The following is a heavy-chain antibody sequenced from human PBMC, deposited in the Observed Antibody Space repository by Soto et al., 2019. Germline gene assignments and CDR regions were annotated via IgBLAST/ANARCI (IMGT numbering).Heavy chain of an antibody. V-gene: IGHV1-8*01. CDR1: GYTFTSYD. CDR3: ARYSSSWYSYYYYSMDV. D-gene: IGHD6-13*01. Sequence: GASVKVSCKASGYTFTSYDINWVRQATGQGLEWMGWMNPNSGNTGYAQKFQGRVTMTRNTSISTAYMELSSLRSEDTAVYYCARYSSSWYSYYYYSMDVWGQGTTVTVSS. J-gene: IGHJ6*02. CDR2: MNPNSGNT.